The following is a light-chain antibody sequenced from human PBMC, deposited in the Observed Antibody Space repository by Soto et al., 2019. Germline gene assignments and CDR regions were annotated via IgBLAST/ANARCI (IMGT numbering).Light chain of an antibody. CDR1: QSISSW. J-gene: IGKJ1*01. V-gene: IGKV1-5*03. CDR2: KAS. Sequence: DIQMTQSPSTLSASVGDRVTITCRASQSISSWLAWYQQKPGKAPKLLIYKASSLESGVPSRFSGSGSGPEFTLTISSLQPDDFATYYCQQYNSYWWTFGQGTKVEIK. CDR3: QQYNSYWWT.